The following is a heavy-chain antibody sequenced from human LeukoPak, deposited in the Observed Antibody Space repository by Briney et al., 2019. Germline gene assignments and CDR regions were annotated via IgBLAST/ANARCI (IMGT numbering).Heavy chain of an antibody. CDR2: IIPIFGTA. D-gene: IGHD7-27*01. CDR1: GGAFSSYA. J-gene: IGHJ4*02. V-gene: IGHV1-69*13. Sequence: VKVSCKASGGAFSSYAISWVRQAPGQGLEWMGGIIPIFGTANYAQKFQGRVTITADESTSTAYMELSSLRSEDTAVYYCARAHRTGRYFDYWGQGTLVTVSS. CDR3: ARAHRTGRYFDY.